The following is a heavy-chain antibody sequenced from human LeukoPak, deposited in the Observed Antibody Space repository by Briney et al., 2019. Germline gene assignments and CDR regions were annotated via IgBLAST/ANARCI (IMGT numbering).Heavy chain of an antibody. CDR3: AREAVRGVLDAFDI. CDR2: IYTSGST. J-gene: IGHJ3*02. CDR1: GGSISSYY. V-gene: IGHV4-4*07. Sequence: SETLSLTCTVSGGSISSYYWSWIRQPAGKGLEWVGRIYTSGSTNYNPSLKSRVTMSVDTSKNQFSLKLSSVTAADTAVYYCAREAVRGVLDAFDIWGQGTMVTVSS. D-gene: IGHD3-10*01.